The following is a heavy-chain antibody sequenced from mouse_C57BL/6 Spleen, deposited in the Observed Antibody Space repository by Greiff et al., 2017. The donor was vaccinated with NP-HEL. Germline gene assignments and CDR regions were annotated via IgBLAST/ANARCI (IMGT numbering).Heavy chain of an antibody. CDR1: GFSLTSYG. D-gene: IGHD1-1*01. V-gene: IGHV2-2*01. CDR3: ARGEGAHYYGSWFAY. J-gene: IGHJ3*01. Sequence: VKLVESGPGLVQPSQSLSITCTVSGFSLTSYGVHWVRQSPGKGLEWLGVIWSGGSTDYNAAFISRLSISKDNSKSQVFFKMNSLQADDTAIYYCARGEGAHYYGSWFAYWGQGTLVTVSA. CDR2: IWSGGST.